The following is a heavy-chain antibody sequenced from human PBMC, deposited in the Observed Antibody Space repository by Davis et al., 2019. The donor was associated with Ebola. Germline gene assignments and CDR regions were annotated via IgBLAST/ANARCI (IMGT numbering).Heavy chain of an antibody. CDR2: IYYSGST. V-gene: IGHV4-59*12. CDR3: ARAQHGYYYDSSGYTW. CDR1: GGSISSYY. J-gene: IGHJ4*02. Sequence: PGGSLRLSCTVSGGSISSYYWSWIRQPPGKGLEWIGYIYYSGSTNYNPSLKSRVTISVDTSKNQFSLKLSSVTAADTAVYYCARAQHGYYYDSSGYTWWGQGTLVTVSS. D-gene: IGHD3-22*01.